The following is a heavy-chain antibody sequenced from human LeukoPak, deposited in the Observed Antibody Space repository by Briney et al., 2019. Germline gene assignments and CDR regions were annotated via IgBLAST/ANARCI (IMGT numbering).Heavy chain of an antibody. D-gene: IGHD2-8*02. Sequence: GRSLRLSCAAFGFTFSSYAMHWVRQAPGKGLEWVAVISYDGSNKYYADSVKGRFTISRDNSKNTLYPQMNSLRAEDTAVYYCARGATGGYYYYYGMDVWGQGTTVTVSS. V-gene: IGHV3-30-3*01. J-gene: IGHJ6*02. CDR2: ISYDGSNK. CDR3: ARGATGGYYYYYGMDV. CDR1: GFTFSSYA.